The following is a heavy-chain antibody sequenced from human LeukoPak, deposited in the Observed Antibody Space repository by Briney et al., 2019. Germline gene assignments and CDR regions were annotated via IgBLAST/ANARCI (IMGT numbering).Heavy chain of an antibody. D-gene: IGHD3-22*01. CDR3: ATTRYYYDSSGYSNFDY. CDR2: ISLSGGST. V-gene: IGHV3-23*01. CDR1: GFTFSSYE. J-gene: IGHJ4*02. Sequence: GGSLRLSCAASGFTFSSYEMNWIRQAPGKGLEWVSAISLSGGSTYYADSVKGRFTISRDNSKNTLYLQMNSLRAEDTAVYYCATTRYYYDSSGYSNFDYWGQGTLVTVSS.